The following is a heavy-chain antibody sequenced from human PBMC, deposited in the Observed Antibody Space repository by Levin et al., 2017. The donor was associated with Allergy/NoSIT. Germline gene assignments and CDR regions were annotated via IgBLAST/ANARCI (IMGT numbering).Heavy chain of an antibody. CDR3: AKVGGLRKPRGEDFDY. J-gene: IGHJ4*02. D-gene: IGHD3-16*01. CDR2: ISGSGGST. V-gene: IGHV3-23*01. Sequence: GESLKISCAASGFTFSSYAMSWVRQAPGKGLEWVSAISGSGGSTYYADSVKGRFTISRDNSKNTLYLQMNSLRAEDTAVYYCAKVGGLRKPRGEDFDYWGQGTLVTVSS. CDR1: GFTFSSYA.